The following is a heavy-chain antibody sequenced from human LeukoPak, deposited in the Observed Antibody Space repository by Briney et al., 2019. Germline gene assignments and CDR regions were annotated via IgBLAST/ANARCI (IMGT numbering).Heavy chain of an antibody. CDR3: ARKVDCSSTNCYGQFDY. V-gene: IGHV4-59*01. D-gene: IGHD2-2*01. CDR1: GGSISSYY. J-gene: IGHJ4*02. CDR2: IYYSGST. Sequence: SETLSLTCTVSGGSISSYYWSWIRQPPGKGLEWIGYIYYSGSTNYNPSLKSRVTISIDTSKNQFSLKLSSVTAADTAVYYCARKVDCSSTNCYGQFDYWGQGSLVTVSS.